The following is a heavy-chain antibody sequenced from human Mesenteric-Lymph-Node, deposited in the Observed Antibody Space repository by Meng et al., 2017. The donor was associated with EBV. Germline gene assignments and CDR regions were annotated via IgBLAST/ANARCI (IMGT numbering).Heavy chain of an antibody. D-gene: IGHD1-20*01. CDR2: ISSSSRSI. V-gene: IGHV3-21*01. CDR1: SFTFMSYS. J-gene: IGHJ4*02. Sequence: EVHLVESGGXLVNPGGSLRLSCVASSFTFMSYSMSWVRQAPGKGLEWVSSISSSSRSIYYSDSVKGRFTISRDNTENSLYLQMNSLRAEDTAVYYCARDLVTGTLDYWGQGTLVTVSS. CDR3: ARDLVTGTLDY.